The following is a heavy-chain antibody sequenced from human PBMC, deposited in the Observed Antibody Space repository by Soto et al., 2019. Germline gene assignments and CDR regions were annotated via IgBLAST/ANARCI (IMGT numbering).Heavy chain of an antibody. CDR1: GGSISSSSSYY. CDR3: ARQMTYSSGWFLYYGMDV. V-gene: IGHV4-39*01. CDR2: IYNSGNT. D-gene: IGHD6-19*01. J-gene: IGHJ6*02. Sequence: QLQLQESGPGLVKPSETLSLTCSVSGGSISSSSSYYWGWVRQPPGKGLEWIGSIYNSGNTYYNPSLKSRVTISVDTSKNQFSLKLSSVTAADTAVYYCARQMTYSSGWFLYYGMDVWGQGTTVTVSS.